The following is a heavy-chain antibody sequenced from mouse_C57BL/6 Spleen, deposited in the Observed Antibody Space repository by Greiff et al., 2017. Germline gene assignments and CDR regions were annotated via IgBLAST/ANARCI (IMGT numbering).Heavy chain of an antibody. Sequence: QVQLQQSGAELMKPGASVKLSCKATGYTFTGYWIEWVKQRPGHGLEWIGEILPGSGSTNYNEKFKGKATFTADTSSNTADMQHSSLTTEDSAIYYCARVGKITTVVADCDYWGQGTTLTVSS. V-gene: IGHV1-9*01. CDR3: ARVGKITTVVADCDY. D-gene: IGHD1-1*01. CDR2: ILPGSGST. CDR1: GYTFTGYW. J-gene: IGHJ2*01.